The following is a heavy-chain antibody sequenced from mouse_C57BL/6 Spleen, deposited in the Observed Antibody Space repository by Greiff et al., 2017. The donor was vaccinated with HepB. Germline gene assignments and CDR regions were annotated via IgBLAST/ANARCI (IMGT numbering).Heavy chain of an antibody. D-gene: IGHD2-2*01. CDR3: TTGLPSFAY. V-gene: IGHV14-4*01. Sequence: EVQLQQSGAELVRPGASVKLSCTASGFNIKDDYMHWVKQRPEQGLEWIGWIDPENGDTEYASKFQGKATITADTSSHPAYLQLSSLTSEDTAVYYCTTGLPSFAYWGQGTLVTVSA. J-gene: IGHJ3*01. CDR2: IDPENGDT. CDR1: GFNIKDDY.